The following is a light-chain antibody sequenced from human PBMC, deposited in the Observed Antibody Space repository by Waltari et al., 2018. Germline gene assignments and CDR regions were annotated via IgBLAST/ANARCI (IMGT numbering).Light chain of an antibody. V-gene: IGKV1D-13*01. Sequence: AIQLTQSPSSLSASVGHRVTITCRASQDIVSALAWYQQKPGRAPKLLISDASPLETGVPSRFSGSGSGTDFTLSISSLQPEDFATYYCQQFINDPLTFGPGTTVDVK. CDR2: DAS. J-gene: IGKJ3*01. CDR1: QDIVSA. CDR3: QQFINDPLT.